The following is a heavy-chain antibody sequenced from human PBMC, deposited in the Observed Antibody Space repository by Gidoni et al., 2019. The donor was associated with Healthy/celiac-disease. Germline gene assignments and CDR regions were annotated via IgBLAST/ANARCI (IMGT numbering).Heavy chain of an antibody. CDR2: ISAYNVNT. Sequence: QVQLVQSGAEVTKPGASVKVSCKASGYPFTSYGISWVRKAPGKGLEWMGWISAYNVNTNYAQKLKGRVTMTKDTSTSTAYMELRSLRSDDTSVYYCARDYEKGYTIFGVVAGFDPWGQGTLVTVSS. D-gene: IGHD3-3*01. CDR1: GYPFTSYG. V-gene: IGHV1-18*01. J-gene: IGHJ5*02. CDR3: ARDYEKGYTIFGVVAGFDP.